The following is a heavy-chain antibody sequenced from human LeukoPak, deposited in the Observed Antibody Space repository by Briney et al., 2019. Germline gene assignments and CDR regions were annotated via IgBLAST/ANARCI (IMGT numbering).Heavy chain of an antibody. Sequence: GGSLRLSCAASGFTFSSYSMNWVRQAPGEGLEWVSSISSSSSYIYYADSVKGRFTISRDNVKNSLYLQMNSLRAEDTAVYYCARDPYCSSTSCYRYFDYWGQGTLVTVSS. CDR1: GFTFSSYS. CDR2: ISSSSSYI. J-gene: IGHJ4*02. V-gene: IGHV3-21*06. CDR3: ARDPYCSSTSCYRYFDY. D-gene: IGHD2-2*02.